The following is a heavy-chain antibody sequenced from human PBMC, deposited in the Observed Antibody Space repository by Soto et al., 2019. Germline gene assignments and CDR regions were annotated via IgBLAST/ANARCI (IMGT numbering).Heavy chain of an antibody. Sequence: GASVKVSCKASGYTFTGYYMHWVRQAPGQGLEWMGWINPNSGGTNYAQKFQGWVTMTRDTSISTAYMELSRLRSDDTAVYYCARGSITMVRGELDYWGQGTLVTVSS. CDR2: INPNSGGT. D-gene: IGHD3-10*01. V-gene: IGHV1-2*04. CDR3: ARGSITMVRGELDY. CDR1: GYTFTGYY. J-gene: IGHJ4*02.